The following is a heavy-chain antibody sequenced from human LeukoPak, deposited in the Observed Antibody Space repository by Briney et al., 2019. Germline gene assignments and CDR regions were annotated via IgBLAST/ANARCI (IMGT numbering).Heavy chain of an antibody. Sequence: ASVKVSCKAAGYIFTTSAIYWVRQAPGQRPEWMGWINAGNGNTKYSQKFQDRVTMTRDTSISTAYMELSRLRSDDTAVYYCARVTSRTEQQLAYWGQGTLVTVSS. CDR2: INAGNGNT. V-gene: IGHV1-3*01. CDR1: GYIFTTSA. J-gene: IGHJ4*02. CDR3: ARVTSRTEQQLAY. D-gene: IGHD6-13*01.